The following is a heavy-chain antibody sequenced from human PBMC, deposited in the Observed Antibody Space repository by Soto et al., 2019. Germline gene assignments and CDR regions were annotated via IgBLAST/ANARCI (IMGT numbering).Heavy chain of an antibody. CDR3: ARKPTGSPADY. V-gene: IGHV1-18*01. D-gene: IGHD3-9*01. CDR1: GYTFTSYG. CDR2: ISAYNGNT. Sequence: QVQLVQSGAEVKKPGASVKVSCKASGYTFTSYGIIWVRQAPDQGLEWMGWISAYNGNTFYAQKFQGRVTVTTDASTNTAYMDLRSLRPDDTAVYYCARKPTGSPADYWGQGTLVTVSS. J-gene: IGHJ4*02.